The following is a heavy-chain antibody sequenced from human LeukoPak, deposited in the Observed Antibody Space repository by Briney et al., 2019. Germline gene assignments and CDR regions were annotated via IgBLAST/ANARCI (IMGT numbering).Heavy chain of an antibody. V-gene: IGHV1-8*01. CDR2: MNPNSGNT. CDR3: ARVGPLYYGSGRVYYYYGMDV. Sequence: ASVKASCKASRYTVTSDDINWVRQATGQGLEWMGWMNPNSGNTGYAQKFQGRVTMSRNTSISTDYMELSSVRSEDTAVYYCARVGPLYYGSGRVYYYYGMDVWGQGTTVTVSS. J-gene: IGHJ6*02. CDR1: RYTVTSDD. D-gene: IGHD3-10*01.